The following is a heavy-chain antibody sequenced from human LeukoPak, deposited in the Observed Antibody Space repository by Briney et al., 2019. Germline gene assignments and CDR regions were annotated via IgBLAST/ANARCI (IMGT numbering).Heavy chain of an antibody. D-gene: IGHD2-2*01. V-gene: IGHV3-21*06. CDR3: ARAGVCTTTSCDGGIDY. Sequence: KPGGSLRLSCAASGFTFSSYNVKWVRQAPGKGLEWVSFISTTSNYIYYADSVKGRFTISRDNAKNSLYLQMNSLRGEDAALYYCARAGVCTTTSCDGGIDYWGQGTLVTVSS. CDR2: ISTTSNYI. J-gene: IGHJ4*02. CDR1: GFTFSSYN.